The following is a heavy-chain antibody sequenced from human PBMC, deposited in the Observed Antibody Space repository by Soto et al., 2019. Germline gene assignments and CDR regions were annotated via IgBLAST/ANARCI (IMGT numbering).Heavy chain of an antibody. V-gene: IGHV3-33*01. CDR2: IWYDGSNK. D-gene: IGHD2-15*01. CDR1: GFTFSSYG. J-gene: IGHJ3*02. CDR3: ASIVPGDAFDI. Sequence: GGSLRLSCAASGFTFSSYGMHWVRQAPGKGLEWVAVIWYDGSNKYYADSVKGRFTISRDNSKNTLYLQMNSLRAEDTAVYYCASIVPGDAFDIWGQGTMVTVSS.